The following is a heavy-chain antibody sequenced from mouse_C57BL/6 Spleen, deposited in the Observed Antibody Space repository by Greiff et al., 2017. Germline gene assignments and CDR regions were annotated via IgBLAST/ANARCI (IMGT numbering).Heavy chain of an antibody. CDR3: ARSFGLGYFDY. CDR2: IHPNSGST. Sequence: VQLQQPGAELVKPGASVKLSCKASGYTFTSYWMHWVKQRPGQGLEWIGMIHPNSGSTNYNEKFKSKATLTVDKSYSTAYMQLSSLTSEDSAVYYCARSFGLGYFDYWGQGTTLTVSS. D-gene: IGHD4-1*01. V-gene: IGHV1-64*01. J-gene: IGHJ2*01. CDR1: GYTFTSYW.